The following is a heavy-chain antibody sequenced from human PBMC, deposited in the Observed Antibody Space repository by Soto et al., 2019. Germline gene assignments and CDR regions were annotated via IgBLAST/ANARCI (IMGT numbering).Heavy chain of an antibody. CDR2: IKQDGSEK. V-gene: IGHV3-7*02. CDR3: ASRRYFDWSLDY. Sequence: EVPLVESGGNLVQPGGSLRLSCVASGFTFSSYWMNWVRQAPGKGLEWVANIKQDGSEKNYVDSVKGRFTISRDNAKNSLYLQMNSLKAEDAAVYYCASRRYFDWSLDYWGQGTLVTVSS. D-gene: IGHD3-9*01. CDR1: GFTFSSYW. J-gene: IGHJ4*02.